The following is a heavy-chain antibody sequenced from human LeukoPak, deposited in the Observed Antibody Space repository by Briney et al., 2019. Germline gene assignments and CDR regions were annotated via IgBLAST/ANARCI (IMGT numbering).Heavy chain of an antibody. CDR1: GFTFSSYA. J-gene: IGHJ4*02. D-gene: IGHD6-13*01. CDR2: ISGSGDGT. V-gene: IGHV3-23*01. Sequence: GGSLRLSCAASGFTFSSYAMSWVRQTPGKGLEWVSAISGSGDGTHYADSVKGRFTISRDNSKSTLYLQMNSPRAEDTAVYYCAKDSSSSWLFPYYFDYWGQGTLVTVSS. CDR3: AKDSSSSWLFPYYFDY.